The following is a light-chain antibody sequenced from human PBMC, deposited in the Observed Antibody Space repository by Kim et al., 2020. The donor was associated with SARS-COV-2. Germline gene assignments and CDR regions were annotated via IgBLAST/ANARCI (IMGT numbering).Light chain of an antibody. J-gene: IGKJ4*01. CDR2: GAS. V-gene: IGKV3-20*01. CDR3: QQYGRSPMLT. Sequence: AGESATLSCRASQGVSSSYVGWYQQQGGEARGLLIDGASRGAGGTAGRCRGGGGGAVFTLTSSIEEADDVAEYCRQQYGRSPMLTFGGGTKVDIK. CDR1: QGVSSSY.